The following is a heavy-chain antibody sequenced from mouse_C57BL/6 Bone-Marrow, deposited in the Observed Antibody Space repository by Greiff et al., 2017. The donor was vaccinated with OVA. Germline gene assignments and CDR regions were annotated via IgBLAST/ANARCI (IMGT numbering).Heavy chain of an antibody. V-gene: IGHV1-63*01. J-gene: IGHJ2*01. D-gene: IGHD1-1*01. CDR3: ARYGYYVDY. CDR1: GYTFTNYW. Sequence: VKLMESGAELVRPGTSVKMSCKASGYTFTNYWIGWAKQRPGHGLEWIGDIYPGGGYTNYNEKFKGKATLTADKSSSTAYMQFSSLTSEDSAIYYCARYGYYVDYWGQGTTLTVSS. CDR2: IYPGGGYT.